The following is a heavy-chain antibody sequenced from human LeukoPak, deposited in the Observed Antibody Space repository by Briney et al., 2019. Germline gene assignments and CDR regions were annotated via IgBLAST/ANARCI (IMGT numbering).Heavy chain of an antibody. D-gene: IGHD2-15*01. CDR1: GDSVSSNSAA. J-gene: IGHJ5*02. CDR2: TYYRSKWYD. Sequence: SQTLSLTCAISGDSVSSNSAAWNWIRQSPSRGLEWLGRTYYRSKWYDDYAVSVESRITINPDISKNQFSLRLNSVTPEDTAVYYCARDVRRVVGAWGQGTLVTVSS. V-gene: IGHV6-1*01. CDR3: ARDVRRVVGA.